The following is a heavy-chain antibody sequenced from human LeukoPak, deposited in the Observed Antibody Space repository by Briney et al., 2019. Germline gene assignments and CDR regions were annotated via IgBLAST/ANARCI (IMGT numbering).Heavy chain of an antibody. J-gene: IGHJ4*02. Sequence: SQTLSLTCTVSGGSISSGDDYWSWIRQPPGKGLEWIGYIYYSGTTYYNPSLKSRASISVDTSKNQFSLKLSSVTAADTAVYFCARLVGYYSRGSCYHFDYWGQGSLVTVSS. CDR1: GGSISSGDDY. D-gene: IGHD2-15*01. V-gene: IGHV4-30-4*01. CDR3: ARLVGYYSRGSCYHFDY. CDR2: IYYSGTT.